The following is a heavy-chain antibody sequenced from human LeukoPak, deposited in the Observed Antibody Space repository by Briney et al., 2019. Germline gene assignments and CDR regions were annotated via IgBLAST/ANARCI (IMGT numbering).Heavy chain of an antibody. CDR3: AREVVAAAGTVDY. Sequence: PSETLSLTCSVSGDSITGYSWSWIRQPPGKGLEWIGYINYSGSTNYNPSLKSRVTISVDTSKNQFSLKLSSVTAADTAVYYCAREVVAAAGTVDYWGQGILVTVSS. CDR2: INYSGST. V-gene: IGHV4-59*12. D-gene: IGHD6-13*01. CDR1: GDSITGYS. J-gene: IGHJ4*02.